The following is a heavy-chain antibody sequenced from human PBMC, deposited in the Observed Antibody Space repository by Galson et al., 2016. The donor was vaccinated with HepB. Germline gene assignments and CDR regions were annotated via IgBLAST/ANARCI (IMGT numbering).Heavy chain of an antibody. CDR3: ARLTSVTADLDF. CDR1: GFSLSTNGVG. Sequence: PALVKPTQTLTLTCTFSGFSLSTNGVGVGWIRQPPGKALEWLALIYWDDDKRYSPSLKSRLTITKDTSKNQVVLTMTNMDPVDTATCYCARLTSVTADLDFWGQGMLVTVSS. V-gene: IGHV2-5*02. J-gene: IGHJ4*02. CDR2: IYWDDDK. D-gene: IGHD4-17*01.